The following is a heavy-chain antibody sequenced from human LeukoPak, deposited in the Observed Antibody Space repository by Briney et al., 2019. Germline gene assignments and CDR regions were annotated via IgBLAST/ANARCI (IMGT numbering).Heavy chain of an antibody. J-gene: IGHJ4*02. CDR3: ARDLYYYDSSGYEDY. CDR2: ISSRSTTI. D-gene: IGHD3-22*01. Sequence: QAGGSLRLSCAASGFTFSSYTMNWVRQAPGKGLEWVSYISSRSTTIYYADSVKGRFTISRDNAKNSLYLQMNSLRDEDTAVYYCARDLYYYDSSGYEDYWGQGALVTVSS. CDR1: GFTFSSYT. V-gene: IGHV3-48*02.